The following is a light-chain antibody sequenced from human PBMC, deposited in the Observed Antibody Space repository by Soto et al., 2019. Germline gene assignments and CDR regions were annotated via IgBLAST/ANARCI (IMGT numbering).Light chain of an antibody. J-gene: IGLJ2*01. Sequence: QSVLTQPPSVSAAPGQKVTISCSGSSSNIGNNYVSWYQQLPGTAPKLLIYDNDKRPSGIPDRFSGSKSGTSATLGITGLQTGDGADYYCGTWDTSVSALVFGGGTKVTVL. CDR3: GTWDTSVSALV. CDR1: SSNIGNNY. CDR2: DND. V-gene: IGLV1-51*01.